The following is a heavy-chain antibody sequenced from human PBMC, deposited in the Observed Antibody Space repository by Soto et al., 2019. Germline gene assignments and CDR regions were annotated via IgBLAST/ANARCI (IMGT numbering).Heavy chain of an antibody. CDR3: ARDMKDDASGYYAGFDY. J-gene: IGHJ4*02. D-gene: IGHD3-22*01. Sequence: QGQLVESGGGVVQPGRSLRLSCAASGFTFSNYGMHWVRQAPGKGLEWVAVIYYDGSNKYYADSVKGRFTISRDNSKNTLYLQMNSLRAEDTAVYYCARDMKDDASGYYAGFDYWGQGTLVTVSS. V-gene: IGHV3-33*01. CDR1: GFTFSNYG. CDR2: IYYDGSNK.